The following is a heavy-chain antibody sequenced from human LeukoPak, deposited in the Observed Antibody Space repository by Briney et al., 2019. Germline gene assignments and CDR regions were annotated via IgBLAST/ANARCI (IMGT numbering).Heavy chain of an antibody. D-gene: IGHD6-6*01. Sequence: SETLSLTCAVSGDSISNHIYYWDWIRQTPGKGLEWIGAVYYTGNAYYNPSFKSRVTISVDTSDNRFSLHLSSVTAADTAVYYCARGPSEYSSSHEFYYYMDVWGKGTTVTVSS. CDR1: GDSISNHIYY. J-gene: IGHJ6*03. V-gene: IGHV4-39*02. CDR2: VYYTGNA. CDR3: ARGPSEYSSSHEFYYYMDV.